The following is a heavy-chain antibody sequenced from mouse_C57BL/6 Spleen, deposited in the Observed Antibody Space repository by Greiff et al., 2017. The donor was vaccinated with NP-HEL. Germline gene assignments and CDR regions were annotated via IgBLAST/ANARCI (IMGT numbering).Heavy chain of an antibody. D-gene: IGHD1-1*01. CDR2: ISSGSSTI. J-gene: IGHJ4*01. CDR1: GFTFSDYG. CDR3: AQNPYYYGSSPYAMDY. Sequence: DVMLVESGGGLVKPGGSLKLSCAASGFTFSDYGMHWVRQAPEKGLEWVAYISSGSSTIYYADTVKGRFTISRDNAKNTLFLQMTSLRSEDTAMYYCAQNPYYYGSSPYAMDYWGQGTSVTVSS. V-gene: IGHV5-17*01.